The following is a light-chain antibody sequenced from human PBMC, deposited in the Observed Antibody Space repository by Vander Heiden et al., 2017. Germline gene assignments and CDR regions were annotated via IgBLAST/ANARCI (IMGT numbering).Light chain of an antibody. V-gene: IGLV1-40*01. J-gene: IGLJ3*02. CDR2: GNS. Sequence: QSVLTQPPSVSGAPGQRVTISCTGSSSNIGAGYDVHWYQQLPGTAPKLLIYGNSNRPSGVPDRFSGSKSGTSASLAITGLQAEDEADYYCQSYDSSLSAWVLGGGTKL. CDR3: QSYDSSLSAWV. CDR1: SSNIGAGYD.